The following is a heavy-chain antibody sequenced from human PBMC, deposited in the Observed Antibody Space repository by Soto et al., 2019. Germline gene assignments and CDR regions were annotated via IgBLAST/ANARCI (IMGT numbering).Heavy chain of an antibody. V-gene: IGHV4-38-2*01. CDR2: IYRSGSA. CDR1: GYSISSGYY. Sequence: SETLSLTCVVSGYSISSGYYWGWIRQPPGTGLEWIGSIYRSGSAYYNPSLKSRVTISIDTSKNQFSLKLNSVTAADTAVYYCARVGDGYNYVEYWGQGTLVTVSS. D-gene: IGHD1-26*01. J-gene: IGHJ4*02. CDR3: ARVGDGYNYVEY.